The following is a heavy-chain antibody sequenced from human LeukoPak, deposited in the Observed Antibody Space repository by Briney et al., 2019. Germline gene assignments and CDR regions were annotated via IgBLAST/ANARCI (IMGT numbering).Heavy chain of an antibody. CDR3: ARRTFLNAFDI. D-gene: IGHD1-1*01. CDR1: GFIFSTYA. Sequence: GGSLRLSCAASGFIFSTYAMHWVRQAPGKGLEHVSGISRNGNTTSYANSVKGRFTISRDSSKNTLYLQMGSLRAEDMAVYYCARRTFLNAFDIWGQGTMVTVSS. V-gene: IGHV3-64*01. CDR2: ISRNGNTT. J-gene: IGHJ3*02.